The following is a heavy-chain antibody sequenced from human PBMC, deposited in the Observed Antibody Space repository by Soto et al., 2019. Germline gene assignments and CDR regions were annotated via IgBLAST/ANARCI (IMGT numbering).Heavy chain of an antibody. CDR2: INDGNGNT. CDR1: GYTFTSYA. J-gene: IGHJ4*02. D-gene: IGHD3-10*01. CDR3: ARGASLWFGDHFDY. Sequence: QVQLVQSGAEVKKPGASVKVSCKASGYTFTSYAMHWVRQAPGQRLEWMGWINDGNGNTKYSQKFQGRVTITRDTSASTADMELSSLRSEDTAVYYCARGASLWFGDHFDYWGQGTLVTVSS. V-gene: IGHV1-3*01.